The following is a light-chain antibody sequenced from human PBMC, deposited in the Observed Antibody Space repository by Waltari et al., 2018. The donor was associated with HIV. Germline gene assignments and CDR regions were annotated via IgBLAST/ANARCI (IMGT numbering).Light chain of an antibody. J-gene: IGLJ2*01. V-gene: IGLV2-14*03. CDR3: ASYTRSRTLL. CDR2: EVT. Sequence: QSALTQPASVSGSPGQSITMSCTGTNRDIGVYNYVSWYQQHPGKAPKVIISEVTNRPSGVSHRFSGSKSGNTASLTISGLQAGDEAHYYCASYTRSRTLLFGGGTKLTVL. CDR1: NRDIGVYNY.